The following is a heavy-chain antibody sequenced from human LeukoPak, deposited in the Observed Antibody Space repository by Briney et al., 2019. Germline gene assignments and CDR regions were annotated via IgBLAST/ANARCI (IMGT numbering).Heavy chain of an antibody. CDR3: VRAGHGTAAGLFDS. CDR1: GDSVSSNTVI. V-gene: IGHV6-1*01. J-gene: IGHJ4*02. Sequence: SQTLSLTCAISGDSVSSNTVIWNWIRESPSRGLEWLGRTYYRSKWYSDSAMSVKSRITINPDTSKNQFSLQPNSVTPEDTAVYYCVRAGHGTAAGLFDSWGQGTQVTVSS. D-gene: IGHD1/OR15-1a*01. CDR2: TYYRSKWYS.